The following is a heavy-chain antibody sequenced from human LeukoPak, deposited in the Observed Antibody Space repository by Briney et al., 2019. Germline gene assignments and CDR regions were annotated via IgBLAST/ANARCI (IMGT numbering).Heavy chain of an antibody. CDR1: GGSISGSDYY. D-gene: IGHD3-22*01. V-gene: IGHV4-39*01. CDR3: ARHLALSGPIDSSGYYYAEWYFDL. CDR2: ICYSGST. J-gene: IGHJ2*01. Sequence: PSETLSLTCTVSGGSISGSDYYWTWIRQPPGKGLEWIASICYSGSTYYNPSLKSRVTISVDTSKNQFSLKLSSVTAADTAVYYCARHLALSGPIDSSGYYYAEWYFDLWGRGTLVTVSS.